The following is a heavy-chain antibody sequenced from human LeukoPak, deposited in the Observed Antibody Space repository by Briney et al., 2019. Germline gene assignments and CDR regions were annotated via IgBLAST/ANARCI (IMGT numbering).Heavy chain of an antibody. J-gene: IGHJ4*02. CDR3: ARGGYYYDSSGYYNDY. Sequence: GGSLRLSCAASGFTVSSNYMSWVRQAPGKGLEWVSVIYSGGSTYYADSVKGRFTISRDNSKNTLYLQMNSLRAEDTAVYYCARGGYYYDSSGYYNDYWGQGTLVTVSS. CDR1: GFTVSSNY. CDR2: IYSGGST. V-gene: IGHV3-53*01. D-gene: IGHD3-22*01.